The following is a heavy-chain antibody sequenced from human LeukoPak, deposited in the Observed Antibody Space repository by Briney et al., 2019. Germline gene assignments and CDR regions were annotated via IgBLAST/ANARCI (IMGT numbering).Heavy chain of an antibody. Sequence: GASLRLSCAASGFTFSSYAMSWVRQAPGKGLEWVSAISGSGGSTYYADSVKGRFTISRDNSKNTLYLQMNSLRAEDTAVYYCAKGSEYYYDSSGYYHYWGQGTQVTVSS. CDR3: AKGSEYYYDSSGYYHY. CDR2: ISGSGGST. CDR1: GFTFSSYA. D-gene: IGHD3-22*01. J-gene: IGHJ4*02. V-gene: IGHV3-23*01.